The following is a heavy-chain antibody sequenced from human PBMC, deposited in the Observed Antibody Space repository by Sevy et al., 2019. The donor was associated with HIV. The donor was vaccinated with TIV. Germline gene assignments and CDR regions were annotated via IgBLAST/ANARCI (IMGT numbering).Heavy chain of an antibody. CDR1: GFTFSSYS. D-gene: IGHD5-12*01. CDR3: AREGGYSDQGMDV. V-gene: IGHV3-48*01. CDR2: ISGSSTTI. Sequence: GVSLRLSCAASGFTFSSYSMNWVRQAPGKGLEWASYISGSSTTIYYADSVKGRFTISRDNAKKSLYLQMNSLRAEDTAVYYCAREGGYSDQGMDVWGQGTTVTVSS. J-gene: IGHJ6*02.